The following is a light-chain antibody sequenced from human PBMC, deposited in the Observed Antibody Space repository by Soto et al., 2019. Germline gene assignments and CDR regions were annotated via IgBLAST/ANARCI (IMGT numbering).Light chain of an antibody. V-gene: IGKV3-20*01. J-gene: IGKJ1*01. CDR3: QRYGGSPRT. Sequence: EIVLTQSPGTLSLSPGERATLSCRASQSVSNNYLAWYQQKPGRAPRLLIYGASSRATGIPDRFSGSGSGTEFTLTISRLEPEDFAVFYCQRYGGSPRTFGQGTRVEIK. CDR2: GAS. CDR1: QSVSNNY.